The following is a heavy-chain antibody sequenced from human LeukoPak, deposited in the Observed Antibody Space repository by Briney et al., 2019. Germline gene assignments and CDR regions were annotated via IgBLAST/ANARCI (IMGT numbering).Heavy chain of an antibody. V-gene: IGHV4-4*07. D-gene: IGHD3-22*01. CDR1: GGSISSYY. CDR2: IYTSGST. CDR3: ARGDDYYDSSGYPY. Sequence: SETLSLTCTVSGGSISSYYWSWIRQPAGKGLEWIGRIYTSGSTNYNPSLKSRVTMSVDTSKNQFSLKLSSVTAADTAVYYCARGDDYYDSSGYPYWGQGTLVTVSS. J-gene: IGHJ4*02.